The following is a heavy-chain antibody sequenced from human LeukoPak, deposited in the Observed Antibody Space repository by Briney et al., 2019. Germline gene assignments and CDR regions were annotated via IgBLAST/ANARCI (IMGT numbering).Heavy chain of an antibody. D-gene: IGHD3-3*01. J-gene: IGHJ5*02. V-gene: IGHV1-8*03. CDR1: GYTFTSYD. CDR3: ARGASSKFGVVITHWFDP. Sequence: ASVKVSCKASGYTFTSYDINWVRQATGPGLEWMGWMNPYSGNTGYEQKFQGRVTITRNTSISTAYMELSSLRSEDTAVYYCARGASSKFGVVITHWFDPWGQGTLVTVSS. CDR2: MNPYSGNT.